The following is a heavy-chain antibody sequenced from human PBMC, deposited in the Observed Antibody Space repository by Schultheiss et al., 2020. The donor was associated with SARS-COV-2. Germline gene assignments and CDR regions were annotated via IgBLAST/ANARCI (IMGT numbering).Heavy chain of an antibody. V-gene: IGHV1-69*10. Sequence: SVKVSCKASGGTFSRYAINWVRQAPGQGLEWMGGIIPSLDRLNDAQRFQGRVTITADESTTTAYMELRSLRSDDTAVYYCARGSYYDSRDLDYYGMDVWGQGTTVTVSS. CDR1: GGTFSRYA. J-gene: IGHJ6*02. CDR2: IIPSLDRL. D-gene: IGHD3-22*01. CDR3: ARGSYYDSRDLDYYGMDV.